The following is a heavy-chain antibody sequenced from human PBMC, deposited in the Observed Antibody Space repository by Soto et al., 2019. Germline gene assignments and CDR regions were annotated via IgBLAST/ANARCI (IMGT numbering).Heavy chain of an antibody. CDR3: AKDNADNYESATQPHGYYYGMDV. CDR1: GFSFSDCG. J-gene: IGHJ6*02. V-gene: IGHV3-30*18. D-gene: IGHD3-22*01. CDR2: ISYDGSNK. Sequence: RLSCAASGFSFSDCGMHWVRQAPGKGLEWVAVISYDGSNKYYADSVKGRFTISRDNSKNTLYLQMNTLRAEDTALYYCAKDNADNYESATQPHGYYYGMDVWGQGTTVTVSS.